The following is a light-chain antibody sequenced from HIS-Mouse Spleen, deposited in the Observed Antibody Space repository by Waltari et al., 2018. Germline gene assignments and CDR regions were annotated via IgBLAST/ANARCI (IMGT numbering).Light chain of an antibody. J-gene: IGLJ1*01. CDR2: EVS. CDR1: SSDVGGYNY. CDR3: SSYTSSSTFYV. V-gene: IGLV2-14*01. Sequence: QSALTQPASVSGSPGQSITISCTGTSSDVGGYNYVPWYQQHPGKAPKLMIYEVSNRPSGVSKRFSGSKSGNTASLTISGRQAEDEADYYCSSYTSSSTFYVFGTGTKVTVL.